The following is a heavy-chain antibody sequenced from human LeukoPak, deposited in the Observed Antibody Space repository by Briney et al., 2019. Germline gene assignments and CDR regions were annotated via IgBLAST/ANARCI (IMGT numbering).Heavy chain of an antibody. Sequence: GESLKISCKGSGYSFTSYWIGWVRQMPGKGLEWMGIIYPGDSDTRYSPSFQGQVTISADKSISTAYLQWSSLKASDTAMYYCARSLHYTRSGSYSNFAFDIWGQGTMVTVSS. CDR1: GYSFTSYW. V-gene: IGHV5-51*01. D-gene: IGHD1-26*01. J-gene: IGHJ3*02. CDR2: IYPGDSDT. CDR3: ARSLHYTRSGSYSNFAFDI.